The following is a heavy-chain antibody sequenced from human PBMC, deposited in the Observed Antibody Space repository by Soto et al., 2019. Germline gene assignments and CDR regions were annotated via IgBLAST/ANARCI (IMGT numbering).Heavy chain of an antibody. J-gene: IGHJ6*02. CDR3: AKLLRFLETYYYYGMDV. CDR1: GFTFSSYG. Sequence: QVQLVESGGGVVQPGRSLRLSCAASGFTFSSYGMHWVRQAPGNGLEWVAVISYDGSNKYYADSVKGRFTISRDNSKNTLYLQMNSLRAEDTAVYYCAKLLRFLETYYYYGMDVWGQGTTVTVSS. D-gene: IGHD3-3*01. V-gene: IGHV3-30*18. CDR2: ISYDGSNK.